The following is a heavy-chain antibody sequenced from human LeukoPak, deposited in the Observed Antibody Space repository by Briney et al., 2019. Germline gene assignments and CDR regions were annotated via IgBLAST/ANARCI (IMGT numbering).Heavy chain of an antibody. V-gene: IGHV3-30*02. CDR3: AKALTYYYDSSADDAFDI. Sequence: PGGSLRLSCAASGFTFSSYGMHWVRQAPGKGLEWVAFIRYDGSNKYYADSVKGRFTISRDNSKNTLYLQMNSLRAEDTAVYYCAKALTYYYDSSADDAFDIWGQGTMVTVSS. J-gene: IGHJ3*02. CDR1: GFTFSSYG. D-gene: IGHD3-22*01. CDR2: IRYDGSNK.